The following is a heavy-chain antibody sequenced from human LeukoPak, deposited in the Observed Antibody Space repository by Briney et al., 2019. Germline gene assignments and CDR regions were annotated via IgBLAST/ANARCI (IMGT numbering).Heavy chain of an antibody. J-gene: IGHJ4*02. V-gene: IGHV6-1*01. CDR1: GDSVSASSPA. Sequence: SQTLSLTCAISGDSVSASSPAWNWIRQSPSGGLERLGRTYYRSRWFHDYAVSQRSRTTIDADTSKNQFSLQLELVTPEDTAVYYCARDFEGIAFDYWSQGTLVTVSS. CDR2: TYYRSRWFH. D-gene: IGHD3-10*01. CDR3: ARDFEGIAFDY.